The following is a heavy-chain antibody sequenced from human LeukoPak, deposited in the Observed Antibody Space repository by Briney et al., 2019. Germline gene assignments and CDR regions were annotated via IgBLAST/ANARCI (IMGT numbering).Heavy chain of an antibody. CDR2: IYSGGST. V-gene: IGHV3-66*01. J-gene: IGHJ4*02. Sequence: PGGSLRLSCAASGFTVSSNYMSWVRQVPGKGLEWVSVIYSGGSTYYADSVKGRFNISRDISKNTVYLQMNSLRAEDTAVYYCASSGVLRYFGNSWGQGTLVTVSS. CDR1: GFTVSSNY. CDR3: ASSGVLRYFGNS. D-gene: IGHD3-9*01.